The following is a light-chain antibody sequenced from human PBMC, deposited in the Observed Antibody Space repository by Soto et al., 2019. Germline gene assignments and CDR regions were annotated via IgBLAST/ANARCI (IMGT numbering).Light chain of an antibody. CDR2: GAS. J-gene: IGKJ2*01. CDR1: QSVSGNH. V-gene: IGKV3-20*01. Sequence: ESVLTQSPGTLSLSPGERATLSCRASQSVSGNHLAWYQQKRGQPPRLLIYGASSRATGTPGRFSGSGSGTDFTLTITRLEPEDFAVYYCQQYNNWPPAGDTFGQGTKLEIK. CDR3: QQYNNWPPAGDT.